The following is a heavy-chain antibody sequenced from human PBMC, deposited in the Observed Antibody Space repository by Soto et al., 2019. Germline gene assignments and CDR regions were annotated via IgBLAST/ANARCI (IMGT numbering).Heavy chain of an antibody. Sequence: PGESLKISCKRSGYSFTIYWISSVRQMPGKGLAWMGRIDPSDSYTNYRPSFQGHVTISADKSISTAYLQWSSLKASDTAMYYCARHGIVLMVYANRLTGYYYYSMDVWGQGTTVTAP. J-gene: IGHJ6*02. D-gene: IGHD2-8*01. CDR2: IDPSDSYT. CDR1: GYSFTIYW. CDR3: ARHGIVLMVYANRLTGYYYYSMDV. V-gene: IGHV5-10-1*01.